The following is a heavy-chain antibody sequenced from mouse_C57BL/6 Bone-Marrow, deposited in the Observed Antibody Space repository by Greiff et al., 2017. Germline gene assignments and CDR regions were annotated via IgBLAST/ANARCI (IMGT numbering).Heavy chain of an antibody. J-gene: IGHJ3*01. CDR3: TTARSYGFAY. D-gene: IGHD1-1*01. CDR2: IDPENGDT. CDR1: GFNIKDDY. Sequence: EVHLVESGAELVRPGASVKLSCTASGFNIKDDYMHWVKQRPEQGLEWIGWIDPENGDTEYASKFQGKATITADTSSNTAYLQLSSLTSEDTAVYYCTTARSYGFAYWGQGTLVTVSA. V-gene: IGHV14-4*01.